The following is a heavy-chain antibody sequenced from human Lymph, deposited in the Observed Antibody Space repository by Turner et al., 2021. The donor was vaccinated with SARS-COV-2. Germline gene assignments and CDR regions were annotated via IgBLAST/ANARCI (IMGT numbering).Heavy chain of an antibody. D-gene: IGHD1-26*01. Sequence: EVQLVESGGGLVQPGGSLRLPCPASGFTFSYYWMSWVRQAPGKGLEWVANIKQDGSEKYYVDSVKGRFTISRDNAKNSLFLQMNSLRAEDTAVYYCARMGSSSWYFDYWGQGTLVTVSS. CDR1: GFTFSYYW. CDR3: ARMGSSSWYFDY. CDR2: IKQDGSEK. V-gene: IGHV3-7*01. J-gene: IGHJ4*02.